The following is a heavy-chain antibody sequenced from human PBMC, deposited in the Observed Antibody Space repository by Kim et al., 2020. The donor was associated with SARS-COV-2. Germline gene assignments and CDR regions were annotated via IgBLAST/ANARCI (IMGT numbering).Heavy chain of an antibody. D-gene: IGHD3-9*01. CDR1: GGSISSSSYY. J-gene: IGHJ5*02. Sequence: SETLSLTCTVSGGSISSSSYYWGWIRQPPGKGLEWIGSIYYSGSTYYNPSLKSRVTISVDTSKNQFSLKLSSVTAADTAVYYCARLARLTGPYWGYNWFDPCGQGTLVTVSS. CDR2: IYYSGST. CDR3: ARLARLTGPYWGYNWFDP. V-gene: IGHV4-39*01.